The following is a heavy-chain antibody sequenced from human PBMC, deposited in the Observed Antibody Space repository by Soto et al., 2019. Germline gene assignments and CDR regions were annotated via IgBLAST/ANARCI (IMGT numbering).Heavy chain of an antibody. J-gene: IGHJ4*02. CDR1: GGSISSSSYY. D-gene: IGHD6-19*01. Sequence: SETLSLTCTVSGGSISSSSYYWGWIRQPPGKGLEWIGSIYYSGSTYYNPSLKSRVTISVDTSKNQFSLKLSSVTAADTAVYYCARGGLIAVAGTKDYWGQGTLVTVSS. CDR2: IYYSGST. CDR3: ARGGLIAVAGTKDY. V-gene: IGHV4-39*01.